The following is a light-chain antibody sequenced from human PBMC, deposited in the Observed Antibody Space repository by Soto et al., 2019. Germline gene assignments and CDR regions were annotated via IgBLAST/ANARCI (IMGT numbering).Light chain of an antibody. CDR2: DAS. Sequence: EIVLTQSPGTLSLSPGERATLSCRASQSISSYLAWYQQKPGQAPRLLIYDASSRATGIPARFSGSGSGTDFTLTISSLQPEDVATYYCQKYNSAPFGGGTKVDIK. V-gene: IGKV3-11*01. J-gene: IGKJ4*01. CDR3: QKYNSAP. CDR1: QSISSY.